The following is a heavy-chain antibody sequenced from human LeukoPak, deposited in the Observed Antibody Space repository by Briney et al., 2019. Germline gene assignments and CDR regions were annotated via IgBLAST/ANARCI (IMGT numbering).Heavy chain of an antibody. V-gene: IGHV1-69*13. Sequence: ASVKASCKASGGTFSSYGVSWVRQAPGQGLEWMGGIVPIFRSTTYAQKFRGRDMITADESMTTAYMELSSLRSEDTAVYYCARSQRAGYNVYHFDYWGQGTLVTVSS. J-gene: IGHJ4*02. CDR3: ARSQRAGYNVYHFDY. CDR2: IVPIFRST. D-gene: IGHD5-24*01. CDR1: GGTFSSYG.